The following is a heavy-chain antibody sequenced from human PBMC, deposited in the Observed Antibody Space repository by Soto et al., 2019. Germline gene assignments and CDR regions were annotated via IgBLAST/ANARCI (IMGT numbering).Heavy chain of an antibody. Sequence: QVQLQESGPGLVKASQILSLACNVSGGSISSGGYYWTWIRQHPGKGLEWIGNIHHSGSTFYNPSLKSRVSISVDTSKNQFSLKLSSVTAADTAVYFCVRGVLSWGQGTLVTVSS. J-gene: IGHJ1*01. D-gene: IGHD3-10*01. CDR3: VRGVLS. CDR2: IHHSGST. CDR1: GGSISSGGYY. V-gene: IGHV4-31*03.